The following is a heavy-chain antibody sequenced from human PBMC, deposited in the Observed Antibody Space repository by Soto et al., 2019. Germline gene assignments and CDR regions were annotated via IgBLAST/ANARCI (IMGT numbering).Heavy chain of an antibody. CDR2: ISGSGGST. CDR3: AKGGEYSGYDWVYFDY. J-gene: IGHJ4*02. D-gene: IGHD5-12*01. Sequence: EVQLLESGGGLVQPGGSLRLSCAASGFTFSSYAMSWVRQAPGKGLEWVSAISGSGGSTYYADSVKGRFTISRDNSKNTLYLQMNSLRAEDTAVYYCAKGGEYSGYDWVYFDYWGQGTLVTVSS. CDR1: GFTFSSYA. V-gene: IGHV3-23*01.